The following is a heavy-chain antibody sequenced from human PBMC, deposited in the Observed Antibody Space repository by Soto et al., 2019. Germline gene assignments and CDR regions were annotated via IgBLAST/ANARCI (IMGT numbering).Heavy chain of an antibody. CDR2: ISGSGGST. D-gene: IGHD3-10*01. CDR1: GFTFSSYA. CDR3: AKKEKLLWFGESFDY. J-gene: IGHJ4*02. V-gene: IGHV3-23*01. Sequence: PGGSLRLSCAASGFTFSSYAMSWVRQAPGKGLEWVSAISGSGGSTYYADSVKGRFTISRDNSKNTLYLQMNSLRAEDTAVYYCAKKEKLLWFGESFDYWGQGTLVTVSS.